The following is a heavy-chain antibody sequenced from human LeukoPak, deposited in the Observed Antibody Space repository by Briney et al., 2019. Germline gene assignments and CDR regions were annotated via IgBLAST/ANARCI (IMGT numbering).Heavy chain of an antibody. D-gene: IGHD2-2*01. Sequence: GGSLRLSCAASGFTFSSYSMNWVRQAPGKGLEWVSSVSSSSSYIYYADSVKGRFTISRDNAKNSLYLQMNSLRAEDTAVYYCARDLEYQLPFDYWGQGTLVTVSS. CDR2: VSSSSSYI. J-gene: IGHJ4*02. V-gene: IGHV3-21*01. CDR3: ARDLEYQLPFDY. CDR1: GFTFSSYS.